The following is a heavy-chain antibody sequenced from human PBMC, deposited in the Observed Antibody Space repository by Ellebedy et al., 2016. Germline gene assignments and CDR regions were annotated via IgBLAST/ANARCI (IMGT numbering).Heavy chain of an antibody. CDR2: INHSGST. CDR3: AREGTDSGYDY. V-gene: IGHV4-34*01. J-gene: IGHJ4*02. Sequence: SETLSLXXAVYGGSFSGYYWSWIRQPPGKGLEWIGEINHSGSTNYNPSLKSRVTISVDTSKNQFSLKLSSVTAADTAVYYCAREGTDSGYDYWGQGTLVTVSS. CDR1: GGSFSGYY. D-gene: IGHD5-12*01.